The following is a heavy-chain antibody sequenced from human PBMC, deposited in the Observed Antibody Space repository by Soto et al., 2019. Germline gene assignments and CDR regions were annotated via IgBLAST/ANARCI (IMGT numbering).Heavy chain of an antibody. Sequence: GGSLRLSCTASGFTFGDYAMSWFRQAPGKGLEWVGFIRSKAYGGTTEYAASVKGRFTISRDDSKSIAYLQMNSLKTEDSAVYYCTRYEGYCTNGVCSPYYYYGMDVWGQGTTVTVSS. CDR2: IRSKAYGGTT. CDR1: GFTFGDYA. CDR3: TRYEGYCTNGVCSPYYYYGMDV. J-gene: IGHJ6*02. V-gene: IGHV3-49*03. D-gene: IGHD2-8*01.